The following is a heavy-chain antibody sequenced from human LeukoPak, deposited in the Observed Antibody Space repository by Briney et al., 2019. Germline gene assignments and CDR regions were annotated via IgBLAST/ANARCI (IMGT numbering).Heavy chain of an antibody. J-gene: IGHJ3*02. V-gene: IGHV4-59*08. Sequence: SETLSLTCTVSGGSISSYYWSWIRQPPGKGLEWIGYIYYSGSTNYNPSLKSRVTISVDTSKNQFSLKLSSVTAADTAVYYCARLTTRSVGATTVDAFDIWGQGTMVTVSS. D-gene: IGHD1-26*01. CDR1: GGSISSYY. CDR2: IYYSGST. CDR3: ARLTTRSVGATTVDAFDI.